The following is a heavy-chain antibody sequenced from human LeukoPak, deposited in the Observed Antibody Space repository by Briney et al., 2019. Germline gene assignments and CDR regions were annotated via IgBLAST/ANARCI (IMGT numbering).Heavy chain of an antibody. Sequence: VASVKVSCKASGYTFNNYGITWVRQAPGQGLEWMGWISVYNGNTSYAQKLQGRLTMTTDTSTSTAYMELRSLRSDDTAVYYCARDDYGDSKGRFDPWGQGTLVTVSS. CDR3: ARDDYGDSKGRFDP. V-gene: IGHV1-18*01. J-gene: IGHJ5*02. CDR2: ISVYNGNT. CDR1: GYTFNNYG. D-gene: IGHD4-17*01.